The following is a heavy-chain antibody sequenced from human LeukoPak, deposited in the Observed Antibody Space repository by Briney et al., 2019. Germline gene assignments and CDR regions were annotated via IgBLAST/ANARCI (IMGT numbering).Heavy chain of an antibody. J-gene: IGHJ4*02. V-gene: IGHV3-23*01. CDR3: AKAWSYCSSTSCSAPGY. Sequence: EGSLRLSCAASGFTFSSYAMSWVRQAPGKGLEWVSAISGSGGSTYYADSVKGRFTISRDNSKNTLYLQMSSLRAEDTAVYYCAKAWSYCSSTSCSAPGYWGQGTLVTVSS. D-gene: IGHD2-2*01. CDR2: ISGSGGST. CDR1: GFTFSSYA.